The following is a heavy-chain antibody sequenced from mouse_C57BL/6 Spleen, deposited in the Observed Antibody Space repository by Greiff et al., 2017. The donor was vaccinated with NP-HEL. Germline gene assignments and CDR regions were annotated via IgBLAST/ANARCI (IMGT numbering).Heavy chain of an antibody. D-gene: IGHD1-1*01. CDR3: ARRITTVVATSYFDY. Sequence: QVQLQQPGAELVKPGASVKLSCKASGYTFTSYWMHWVKQRPGQGLEWIGMIHPNSGSTNYNEKFKSKATLTVDKSSSTAYMQLSSLTSEDSAVYYCARRITTVVATSYFDYWGQGTTLTVSS. J-gene: IGHJ2*01. CDR1: GYTFTSYW. CDR2: IHPNSGST. V-gene: IGHV1-64*01.